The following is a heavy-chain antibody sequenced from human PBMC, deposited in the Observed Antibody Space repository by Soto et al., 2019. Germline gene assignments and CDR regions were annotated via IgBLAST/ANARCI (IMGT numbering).Heavy chain of an antibody. V-gene: IGHV1-69*12. D-gene: IGHD2-2*01. CDR2: IIPMFGTA. CDR1: GGTFSTYT. J-gene: IGHJ6*02. CDR3: ARRYCISTSCHYYGMDV. Sequence: QVQLVQSGAEVKKPGSSVKVSCKASGGTFSTYTINWVRQAPGQGLEWMGGIIPMFGTANYAQKFQGSVTITADDSTSTAYMELSRLRSEDTAAYYCARRYCISTSCHYYGMDVWGQGATVTVSS.